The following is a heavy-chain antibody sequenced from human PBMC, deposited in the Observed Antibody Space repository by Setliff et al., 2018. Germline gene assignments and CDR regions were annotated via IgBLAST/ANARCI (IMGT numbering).Heavy chain of an antibody. CDR3: ARVDYYGSGNYYDH. D-gene: IGHD3-10*01. J-gene: IGHJ4*02. Sequence: SVKVSCKASGGTFRTDGFNWVRQAPGQGLEWMGGITPIFETAHYAEKFRDRVTITADKSTTTIHMELSSLRSDDTAVYYCARVDYYGSGNYYDHWGQGTLVTVSS. V-gene: IGHV1-69*06. CDR2: ITPIFETA. CDR1: GGTFRTDG.